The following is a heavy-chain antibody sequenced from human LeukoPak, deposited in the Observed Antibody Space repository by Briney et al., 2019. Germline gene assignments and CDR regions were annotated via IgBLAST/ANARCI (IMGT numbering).Heavy chain of an antibody. CDR1: GFTFSSYE. Sequence: GGSLRLSCAASGFTFSSYEMNWVRQAPGKGLEWVSYISSSGSTKYYTDSVRGRFTISRDNAKNSLYLQMSSLRGEDTAVNYCARQTYYDFWSGYSTFDYWGQGTLVTVSS. CDR3: ARQTYYDFWSGYSTFDY. J-gene: IGHJ4*02. D-gene: IGHD3-3*01. CDR2: ISSSGSTK. V-gene: IGHV3-48*03.